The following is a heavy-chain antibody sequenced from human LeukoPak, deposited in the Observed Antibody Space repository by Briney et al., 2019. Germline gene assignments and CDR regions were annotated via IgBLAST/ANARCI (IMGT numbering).Heavy chain of an antibody. CDR1: GGSISSSSYY. D-gene: IGHD6-19*01. CDR3: ARHSSGRYYYFDY. J-gene: IGHJ4*02. V-gene: IGHV4-39*01. CDR2: IYYSGST. Sequence: SETLSLTCTVSGGSISSSSYYWGWIRQPPGKGLEWIGSIYYSGSTYYNPSLKSRVTISVDTSKNQFSLKLSSVTAADTAVYHCARHSSGRYYYFDYWGQGTLVTVSS.